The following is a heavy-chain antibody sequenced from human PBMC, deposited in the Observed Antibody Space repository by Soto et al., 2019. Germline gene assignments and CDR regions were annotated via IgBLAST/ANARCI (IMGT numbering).Heavy chain of an antibody. Sequence: QVQLQQWGAGLLKPSETLSLTCAVYGGSFSGYYWSWIRQPPGKGLEWIGEINHSGRTNYNPSLKSRGTISMDTSKNQLSRKLSSVAAADTAIYYCARDSLGIAVLGTGRSKNNWFDPWGQGTLVTVSS. J-gene: IGHJ5*02. CDR1: GGSFSGYY. CDR3: ARDSLGIAVLGTGRSKNNWFDP. CDR2: INHSGRT. D-gene: IGHD6-19*01. V-gene: IGHV4-34*01.